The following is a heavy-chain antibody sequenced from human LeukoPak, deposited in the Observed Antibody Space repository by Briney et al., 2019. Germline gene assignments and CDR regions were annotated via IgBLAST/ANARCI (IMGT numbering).Heavy chain of an antibody. D-gene: IGHD3-10*01. CDR3: ARDTSGSGTDWFDP. CDR2: IYYSGST. V-gene: IGHV4-59*01. CDR1: GGSISSYY. Sequence: PSETLSLTCTVSGGSISSYYWSWIRQPPGKGLEWIGYIYYSGSTNYNPSLKSRVTISVDTSKNQFSLKLSSVTAADTAVYYCARDTSGSGTDWFDPWGQGTLVTVSS. J-gene: IGHJ5*02.